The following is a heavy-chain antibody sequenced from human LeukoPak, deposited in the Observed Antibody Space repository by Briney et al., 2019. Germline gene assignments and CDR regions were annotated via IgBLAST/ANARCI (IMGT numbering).Heavy chain of an antibody. V-gene: IGHV3-23*01. D-gene: IGHD3-3*01. Sequence: SCKASGGTFSTYAMSWVRQAPGKGLEWVSGMSGSGSSTYYADSVKGRFTISRDNSKNTLYLQMNSLRAEDTAVYYCAKEDAVGFWSGSFDYWGQGTLVTVSS. CDR3: AKEDAVGFWSGSFDY. J-gene: IGHJ4*02. CDR1: GGTFSTYA. CDR2: MSGSGSST.